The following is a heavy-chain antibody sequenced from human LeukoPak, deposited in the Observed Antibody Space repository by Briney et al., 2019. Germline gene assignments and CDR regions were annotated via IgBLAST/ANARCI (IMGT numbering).Heavy chain of an antibody. J-gene: IGHJ4*02. Sequence: GCSLRLSRPPSGFTVSNNYMSWVRQAPAKGLEWVSVIYSGGSTYYADSVKGRFTISRDNSKNTLYLQMNSLRAEDTAVYYCARWGPYSSSPFFDFWGQGTLVTVSS. CDR2: IYSGGST. CDR1: GFTVSNNY. D-gene: IGHD6-6*01. V-gene: IGHV3-53*01. CDR3: ARWGPYSSSPFFDF.